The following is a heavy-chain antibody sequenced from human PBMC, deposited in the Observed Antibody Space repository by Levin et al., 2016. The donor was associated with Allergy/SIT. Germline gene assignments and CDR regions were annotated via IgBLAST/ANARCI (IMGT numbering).Heavy chain of an antibody. CDR2: IIPIFGTA. CDR1: GGTFSSYA. Sequence: SVKVSCKASGGTFSSYAISWVRQAPGQGLEWMGGIIPIFGTANYAQKFQGRVTITADESTSTAYMELSSLRSEDTAVYYCARELSIAARPKGMDVWGQGTTVTVSS. J-gene: IGHJ6*02. CDR3: ARELSIAARPKGMDV. D-gene: IGHD6-6*01. V-gene: IGHV1-69*13.